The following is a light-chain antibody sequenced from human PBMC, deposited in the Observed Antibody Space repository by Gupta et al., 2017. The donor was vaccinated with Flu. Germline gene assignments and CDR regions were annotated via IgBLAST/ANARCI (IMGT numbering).Light chain of an antibody. CDR3: YLYTNANTAV. V-gene: IGLV2-18*01. J-gene: IGLJ3*02. Sequence: QSALTQPPPVSGSPGQSVTISCTGTSSDVGGYNRVSWYQQPPGAAPKLMIYEVNHRPSGVPDRFSGSKSGDTASLTISGLQAGDEADYYCYLYTNANTAVFGGGTKLTVL. CDR1: SSDVGGYNR. CDR2: EVN.